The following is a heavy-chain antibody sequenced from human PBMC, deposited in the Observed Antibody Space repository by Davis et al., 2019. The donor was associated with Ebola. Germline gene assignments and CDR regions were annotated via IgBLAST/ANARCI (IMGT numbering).Heavy chain of an antibody. V-gene: IGHV4-59*01. CDR3: ARFEGVDTAMVYYYYGMDV. D-gene: IGHD5-18*01. Sequence: MPSETLSLTCTVSGGSISSYYWSWIRQPPGKGLEWIGYIYYSGSTNYNPSLKSRVTISVDTSKNQFSLKLSSVTAADTAVYYCARFEGVDTAMVYYYYGMDVWGKGTTVTVSS. CDR1: GGSISSYY. J-gene: IGHJ6*04. CDR2: IYYSGST.